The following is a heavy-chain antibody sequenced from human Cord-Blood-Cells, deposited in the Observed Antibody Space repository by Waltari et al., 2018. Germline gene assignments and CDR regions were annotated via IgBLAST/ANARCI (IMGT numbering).Heavy chain of an antibody. J-gene: IGHJ4*02. CDR1: GGSFSGYY. Sequence: QVQLQQWGAGLLKPSETLSLTCAVYGGSFSGYYWSWIRQPPGKGLEWIGEINHSGSSNYNPDLKSRVTISVDTSKNQFSLELSSVTAADTAVYYCARGDDNFLTGFWYWGQGTLVTVSS. CDR3: ARGDDNFLTGFWY. D-gene: IGHD3-9*01. V-gene: IGHV4-34*01. CDR2: INHSGSS.